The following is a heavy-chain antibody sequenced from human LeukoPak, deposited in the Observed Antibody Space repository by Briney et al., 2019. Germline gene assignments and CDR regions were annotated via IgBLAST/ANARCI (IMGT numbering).Heavy chain of an antibody. D-gene: IGHD4-17*01. V-gene: IGHV3-30-3*01. CDR3: ARSYDYGDLYDAFDI. J-gene: IGHJ3*02. CDR1: GFTFSSYA. CDR2: ISYDGSNK. Sequence: PGGSLRLSCAASGFTFSSYAMHWVRQAPGKGLEWVAVISYDGSNKYYADSVKGRFTISRDNSKNTLYLQMNSLRAEDTAVYYCARSYDYGDLYDAFDIWGQGTMVTVSS.